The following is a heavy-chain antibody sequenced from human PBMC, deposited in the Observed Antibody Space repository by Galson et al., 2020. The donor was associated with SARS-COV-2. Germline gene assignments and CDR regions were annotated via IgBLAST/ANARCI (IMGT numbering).Heavy chain of an antibody. Sequence: ASVKVSCKASGYTFTHDGLRWVRQAPAQGLEWMGWISGYNGNTNYAQKLQGRVTMTTDTSTRAAYMELRSLRSDETAVDYCARDRRRWFDPGGQGTLVTVSS. V-gene: IGHV1-18*01. CDR2: ISGYNGNT. CDR3: ARDRRRWFDP. J-gene: IGHJ5*02. CDR1: GYTFTHDG.